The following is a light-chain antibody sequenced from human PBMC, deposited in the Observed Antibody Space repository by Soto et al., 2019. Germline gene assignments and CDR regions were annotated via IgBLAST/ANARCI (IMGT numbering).Light chain of an antibody. CDR2: GTS. CDR1: QTVGSDY. V-gene: IGKV3-20*01. Sequence: EIVLTQSPGTLSLSPGESATLSCRASQTVGSDYLAWYQQRPGQAPRLLIYGTSSRATGIPERFSGSGSGTDFTLTISRLEPEDFAVYYCQQYRTSTQTFGQGTKVEIK. CDR3: QQYRTSTQT. J-gene: IGKJ1*01.